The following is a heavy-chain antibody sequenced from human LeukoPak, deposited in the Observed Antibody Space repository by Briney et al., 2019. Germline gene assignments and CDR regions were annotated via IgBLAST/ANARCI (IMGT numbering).Heavy chain of an antibody. V-gene: IGHV3-20*04. CDR1: GFTFDDYG. D-gene: IGHD1-26*01. J-gene: IGHJ5*02. CDR3: ASSGSYQTPFDP. CDR2: INRNGGST. Sequence: GGSLRLSCAASGFTFDDYGMSWVRQAPGKGLEWVSGINRNGGSTGYADSVKGRFTISRDNAKKSLYLQMNSLRAEDTAVYYCASSGSYQTPFDPWGQGTLVTVSS.